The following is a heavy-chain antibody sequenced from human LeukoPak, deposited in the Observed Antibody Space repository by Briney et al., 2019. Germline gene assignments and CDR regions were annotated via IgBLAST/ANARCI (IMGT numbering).Heavy chain of an antibody. CDR3: ARTTKEFDILTGYYFDY. Sequence: PGGSLRLSCAASGFTFSSYAMSWVRQAPGKGLEWVAVISYDGSNKYYADSVKGRFTISRDNSKNTLSLQMNSLRAVDTAVYYCARTTKEFDILTGYYFDYWGQGTLVTVSS. J-gene: IGHJ4*02. CDR1: GFTFSSYA. V-gene: IGHV3-30*14. CDR2: ISYDGSNK. D-gene: IGHD3-9*01.